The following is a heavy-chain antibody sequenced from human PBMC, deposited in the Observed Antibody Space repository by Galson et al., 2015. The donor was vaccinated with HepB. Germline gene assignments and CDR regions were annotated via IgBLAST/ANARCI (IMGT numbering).Heavy chain of an antibody. CDR2: ISTSNSNT. CDR1: GYTFTTYG. V-gene: IGHV1-18*01. CDR3: ARARYPTSPPDS. Sequence: SVKVSCKASGYTFTTYGISWVRQAPGQGLEWLGWISTSNSNTNYAQKVQGRVTLTTDTSTNIAYMELRRLRNDDTAIYYCARARYPTSPPDSWGQGTLVTVSS. J-gene: IGHJ5*01. D-gene: IGHD3-9*01.